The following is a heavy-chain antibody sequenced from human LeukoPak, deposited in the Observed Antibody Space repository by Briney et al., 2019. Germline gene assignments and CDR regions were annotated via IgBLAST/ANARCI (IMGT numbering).Heavy chain of an antibody. CDR2: ISYDGSNK. J-gene: IGHJ4*02. CDR3: AKNHWTTYYYDSSGYYLGY. CDR1: GFTFSSYA. V-gene: IGHV3-30*04. D-gene: IGHD3-22*01. Sequence: PGGSLRLSCAASGFTFSSYAMHWVRQAPGKGLEWVAVISYDGSNKYYADSVKGRFTISRDNSKNTLYLQMNSLRAEDTAVYYCAKNHWTTYYYDSSGYYLGYWGQGTLVTVSS.